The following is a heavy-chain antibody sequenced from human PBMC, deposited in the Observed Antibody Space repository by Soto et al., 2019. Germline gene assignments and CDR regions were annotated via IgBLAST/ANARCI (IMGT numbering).Heavy chain of an antibody. D-gene: IGHD2-21*01. J-gene: IGHJ4*02. CDR2: IWYDGSNK. CDR1: GFTFSSYG. V-gene: IGHV3-33*01. Sequence: QVQLVESGGGVVQPGRSLRLSCAASGFTFSSYGMHWVRQAPGKGLEWVAVIWYDGSNKYYADSVKGRFTISRDNSKNTLYLQMNSLRAEDTAVYYCARDLVDCGGDCYSFDYWGQGTLVTFSS. CDR3: ARDLVDCGGDCYSFDY.